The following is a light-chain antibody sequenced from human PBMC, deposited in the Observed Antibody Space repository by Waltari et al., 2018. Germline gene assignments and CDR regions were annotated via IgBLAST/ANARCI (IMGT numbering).Light chain of an antibody. Sequence: DVVMTQSPLSLPVTLGQPASISCKSSQSLVHSDGNTYVNWFQQRPGQSPRRLICKVSDRDSGVPDRFSGSGAGTDFTLKISRVEAEDVGIDYCMQGTHWPRTFGQGTKVEIK. J-gene: IGKJ1*01. CDR2: KVS. CDR3: MQGTHWPRT. V-gene: IGKV2-30*02. CDR1: QSLVHSDGNTY.